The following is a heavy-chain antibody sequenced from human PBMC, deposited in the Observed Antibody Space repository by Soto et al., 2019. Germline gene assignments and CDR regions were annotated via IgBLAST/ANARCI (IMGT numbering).Heavy chain of an antibody. V-gene: IGHV1-3*01. D-gene: IGHD5-18*01. CDR1: GYTFTSYA. CDR2: INAGNGNT. J-gene: IGHJ6*04. CDR3: ARSDPYSSEYYYYGMDV. Sequence: ASVKVSCKSSGYTFTSYAMHWVRQAPGQRLEWMGWINAGNGNTKYSQKFQGRVTITRDTSASTAYMELSSLRSEDTAVYYCARSDPYSSEYYYYGMDVWGKGTTVTVSS.